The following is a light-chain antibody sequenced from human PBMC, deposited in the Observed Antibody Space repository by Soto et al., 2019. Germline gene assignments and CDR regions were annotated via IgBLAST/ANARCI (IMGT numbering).Light chain of an antibody. Sequence: DIVLTQSPGTLSLYPGERATLSCRASQSVSSNYLDWYQQKPGQTPKVLIYPASTRHTGIPARFSGSGSETDFTLTISRLEAEDFATYYCQQYCSSPRTFGEGTKVDIK. V-gene: IGKV3-20*01. CDR2: PAS. CDR3: QQYCSSPRT. J-gene: IGKJ4*01. CDR1: QSVSSNY.